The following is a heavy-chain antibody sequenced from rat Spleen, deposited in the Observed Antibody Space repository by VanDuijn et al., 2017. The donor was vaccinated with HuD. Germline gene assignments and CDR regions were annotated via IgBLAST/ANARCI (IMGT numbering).Heavy chain of an antibody. CDR2: ISTGGGNT. CDR1: GFTFSNYG. D-gene: IGHD1-6*01. CDR3: ARGGPRILPAPFDY. J-gene: IGHJ2*01. V-gene: IGHV5-19*01. Sequence: EVQLVESGGGLVQPGRSLKLSCAASGFTFSNYGMHWIRQAPTKGLEWVASISTGGGNTYYRDSVKGRFTISRDNAKSTLYLQMDSLRSEDTATYYCARGGPRILPAPFDYWGQGVMVTVSS.